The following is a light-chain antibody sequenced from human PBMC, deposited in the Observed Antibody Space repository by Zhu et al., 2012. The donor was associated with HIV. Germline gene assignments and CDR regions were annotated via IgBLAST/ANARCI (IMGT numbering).Light chain of an antibody. Sequence: DIVLTQSPGTLSLSPGERATLSCRASQSLSSSYLAWYQQKPGQAPRLLIYDASSRATGIPDRFSGSGSATDFTLTISRLEPEDFAVYYCQQYGTSRTFGQGTKVEIK. CDR1: QSLSSSY. CDR3: QQYGTSRT. J-gene: IGKJ1*01. V-gene: IGKV3-20*01. CDR2: DAS.